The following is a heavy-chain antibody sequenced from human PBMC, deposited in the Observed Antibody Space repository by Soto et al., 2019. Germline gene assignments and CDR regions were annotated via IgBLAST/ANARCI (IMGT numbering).Heavy chain of an antibody. D-gene: IGHD3-3*01. J-gene: IGHJ6*02. CDR1: GYTFTSYY. CDR3: ARSVADFWSGALTYYYYGMDV. Sequence: ASVKVSCKASGYTFTSYYMHWVRQAPGQGLEWMGIINPSGGSTSYAQKFQGRVTMTRDTSTSTVYMELSSLRSEDTAVYYCARSVADFWSGALTYYYYGMDVWGQGTTVTVS. CDR2: INPSGGST. V-gene: IGHV1-46*01.